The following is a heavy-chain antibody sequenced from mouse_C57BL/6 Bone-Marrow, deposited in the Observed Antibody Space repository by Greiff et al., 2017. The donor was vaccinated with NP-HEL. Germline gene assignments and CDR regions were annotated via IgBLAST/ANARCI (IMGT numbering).Heavy chain of an antibody. CDR2: IRSKSNNYAT. D-gene: IGHD2-13*01. Sequence: EVKLVESGGGLVQPKGSLNLPCAASGFSFNTYAMNWVRQAPGKGLEWVARIRSKSNNYATYYVDSVKDRFTISRDDSESMLYLQMNNLKTKDTAMYYCVRPGVYFFAMDYWGQGTSVTVSS. CDR3: VRPGVYFFAMDY. J-gene: IGHJ4*01. CDR1: GFSFNTYA. V-gene: IGHV10-1*01.